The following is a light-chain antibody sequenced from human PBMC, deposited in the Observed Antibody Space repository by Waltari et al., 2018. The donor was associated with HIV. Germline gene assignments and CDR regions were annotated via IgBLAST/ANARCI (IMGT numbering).Light chain of an antibody. J-gene: IGKJ1*01. V-gene: IGKV1-39*01. CDR2: ASP. CDR1: QNIGNN. CDR3: QQSHSRPLT. Sequence: DVEMTQSPSSLSASVGDRVTLTCLPSQNIGNNLSKLQQKPGQAPKRPIDASPSLQNGVASRFSRSGAATHFTLTISSLQPEDCATYLCQQSHSRPLTFGQGTKV.